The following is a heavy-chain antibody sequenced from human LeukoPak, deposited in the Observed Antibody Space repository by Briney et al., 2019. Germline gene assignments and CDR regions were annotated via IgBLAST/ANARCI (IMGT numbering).Heavy chain of an antibody. Sequence: GGSLRLSCAASGFTFSSYAMSWVRQAPGKGLELVSAISGSGGSTYYADSVKGRFTISRDNSKNTLYLQMNSLRAEDTAVYYCAKRSGSNGGGSDYWGQGTLVTVSS. CDR2: ISGSGGST. CDR1: GFTFSSYA. V-gene: IGHV3-23*01. J-gene: IGHJ4*02. D-gene: IGHD3-3*01. CDR3: AKRSGSNGGGSDY.